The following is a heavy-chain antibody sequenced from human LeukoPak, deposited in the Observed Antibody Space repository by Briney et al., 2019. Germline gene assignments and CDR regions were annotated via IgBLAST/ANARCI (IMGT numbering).Heavy chain of an antibody. V-gene: IGHV3-74*01. D-gene: IGHD3-22*01. Sequence: GGSLRLSCAASGFTFSSYWMHWVRQAPGKGLVWVSRINSDGSSTSYADSVKGRFTISRDNAKSTLYLQMNSLRAEDTAVYYCAKGHYDSSGYYGMWAFDIWGQGTMVTVSS. CDR3: AKGHYDSSGYYGMWAFDI. CDR1: GFTFSSYW. J-gene: IGHJ3*02. CDR2: INSDGSST.